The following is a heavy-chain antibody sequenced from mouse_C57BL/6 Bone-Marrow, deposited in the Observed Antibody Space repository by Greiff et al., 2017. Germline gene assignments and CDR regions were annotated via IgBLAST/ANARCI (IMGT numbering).Heavy chain of an antibody. CDR2: IYPGDGDT. Sequence: QVQLQQSGPELVKPGASVKISCKASGYAFSSSWMNWVKQRPGKGLEWIGRIYPGDGDTNYNGKFKGKATLTADKSSSTAYMQLSSLTAEDSAVYFCARGGTDYWGQGTTLTVSS. CDR3: ARGGTDY. CDR1: GYAFSSSW. J-gene: IGHJ2*01. V-gene: IGHV1-82*01.